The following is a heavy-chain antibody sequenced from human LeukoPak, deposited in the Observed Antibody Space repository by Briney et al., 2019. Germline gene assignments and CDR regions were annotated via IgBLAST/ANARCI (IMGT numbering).Heavy chain of an antibody. CDR2: IYYSGST. CDR1: GGSISSYY. CDR3: ARDHDFSPGWFDP. J-gene: IGHJ5*02. Sequence: SETLSLTCTGSGGSISSYYWSWIRQPPGKGLEWIRYIYYSGSTNYNPSLKSRVTISVDTSKNQFSLKLSSVTAADTAVYYCARDHDFSPGWFDPWGQGTLVTVSS. V-gene: IGHV4-59*01. D-gene: IGHD3-3*01.